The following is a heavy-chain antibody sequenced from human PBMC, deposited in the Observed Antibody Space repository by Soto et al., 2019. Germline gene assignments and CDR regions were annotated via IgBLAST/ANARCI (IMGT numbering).Heavy chain of an antibody. CDR1: GGSISRGDYY. V-gene: IGHV4-30-4*01. J-gene: IGHJ6*02. CDR3: ARTNGEYYDFWSGYFGPHYYYYYGMDV. Sequence: SETLSLTCTVSGGSISRGDYYWSWIRQPPGKGLEWIGYIYYSGSTYYNPSLKSRVTISVDTSKNQFSLKLSSVTAADTAVYYCARTNGEYYDFWSGYFGPHYYYYYGMDVWGQGTTVTVSS. CDR2: IYYSGST. D-gene: IGHD3-3*01.